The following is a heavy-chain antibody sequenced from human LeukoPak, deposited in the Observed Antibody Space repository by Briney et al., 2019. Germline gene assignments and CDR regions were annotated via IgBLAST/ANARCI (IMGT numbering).Heavy chain of an antibody. CDR3: ARFYDSSGYVDY. CDR1: GGSIISSRYS. J-gene: IGHJ4*02. V-gene: IGHV4-39*01. CDR2: IYSSGST. Sequence: PSETLSLTCTVSGGSIISSRYSWRWIRQHPGKGLVWIGTIYSSGSTYYNPSLKSRVTISVDTSKKQFSLKLSSVTAADTAVYFCARFYDSSGYVDYWGQGTLVTVSS. D-gene: IGHD3-22*01.